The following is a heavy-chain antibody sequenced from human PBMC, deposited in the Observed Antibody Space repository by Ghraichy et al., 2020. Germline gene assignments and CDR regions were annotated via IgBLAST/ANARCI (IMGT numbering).Heavy chain of an antibody. V-gene: IGHV4-39*01. J-gene: IGHJ3*02. Sequence: ESLNISCTVSGGSISSSSYYWGWIRQPPGKGLEWIGSIYYSGSTYYNPSLKSRVTISVDTSKNQFSLKLSSVTAADTAVYYCARHSLTHSSSPTEGECAFDIWGQGTMVTVSS. CDR2: IYYSGST. D-gene: IGHD6-13*01. CDR1: GGSISSSSYY. CDR3: ARHSLTHSSSPTEGECAFDI.